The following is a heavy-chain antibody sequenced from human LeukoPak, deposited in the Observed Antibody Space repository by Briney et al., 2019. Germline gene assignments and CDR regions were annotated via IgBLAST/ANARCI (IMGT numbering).Heavy chain of an antibody. Sequence: SETLSLTCAVYGGSFSGYYWSWIRQPPGKGLEWIGEINHSGSTNYNPSLKSRVTMSVDTSKNQFSLKLSSVTAADTAVYYCARDNGSGNFDYWGQGTLVTVSS. J-gene: IGHJ4*02. CDR3: ARDNGSGNFDY. V-gene: IGHV4-34*01. CDR2: INHSGST. D-gene: IGHD1-1*01. CDR1: GGSFSGYY.